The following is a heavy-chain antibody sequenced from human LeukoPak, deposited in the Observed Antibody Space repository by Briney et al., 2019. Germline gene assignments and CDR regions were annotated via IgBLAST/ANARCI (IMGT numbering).Heavy chain of an antibody. J-gene: IGHJ6*03. Sequence: PGGSLRLSCVASGFTFDDYGMSWVRQAPGKGLEWVSGINWNGGSTGYADSVKGRFTISRDNAKNSLYLQMNSLRAEDTALYYCARFLGSYYYYYMDVWGKGTTVTVSS. V-gene: IGHV3-20*04. CDR1: GFTFDDYG. D-gene: IGHD1-26*01. CDR3: ARFLGSYYYYYMDV. CDR2: INWNGGST.